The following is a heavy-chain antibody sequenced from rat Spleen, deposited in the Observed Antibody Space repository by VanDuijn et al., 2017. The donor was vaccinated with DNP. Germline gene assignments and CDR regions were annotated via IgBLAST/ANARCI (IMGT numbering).Heavy chain of an antibody. D-gene: IGHD1-6*01. V-gene: IGHV5-25*01. CDR1: GFTFSNSD. Sequence: EVQLVESGGGLVQPGRSLKLSCAASGFTFSNSDMAWVRQAPTKGLEWVAYFSTSGGSTYYRDSVTVRFTVSRDNSKSTLYLQMDNLRSEDKATYYCARRGYYGSYWYFDFWGPGTRVTVSS. CDR3: ARRGYYGSYWYFDF. CDR2: FSTSGGST. J-gene: IGHJ1*01.